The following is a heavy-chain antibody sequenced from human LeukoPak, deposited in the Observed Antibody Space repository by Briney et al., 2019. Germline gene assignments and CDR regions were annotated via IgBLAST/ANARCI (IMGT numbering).Heavy chain of an antibody. CDR2: ISAYNGNT. CDR3: ARLFPYCSSTSCYPDY. V-gene: IGHV1-18*01. J-gene: IGHJ4*02. CDR1: GYTFTSYG. D-gene: IGHD2-2*01. Sequence: ASVKVSCKASGYTFTSYGISWVRQAPGQGLEWMGWISAYNGNTNYAQKLQGRVTMTTDTSTSTAYMELRSLRSDDTAVYYCARLFPYCSSTSCYPDYWGQGILVTVSS.